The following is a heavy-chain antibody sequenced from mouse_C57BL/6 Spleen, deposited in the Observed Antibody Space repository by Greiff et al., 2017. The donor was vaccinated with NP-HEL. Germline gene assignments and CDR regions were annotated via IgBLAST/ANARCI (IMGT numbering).Heavy chain of an antibody. D-gene: IGHD4-1*02. Sequence: EVQGVESGGGLVQSGRSLRLSCATSGFTFSDFYMEWVRQAPGKGLEWIAASRNKANDYTTEYSASVKGRFIVSRDTSQSILYLQMNALRAEDTAIYYCARDASNWAPFAYWGQGTLVTVSA. CDR1: GFTFSDFY. V-gene: IGHV7-1*01. J-gene: IGHJ3*01. CDR2: SRNKANDYTT. CDR3: ARDASNWAPFAY.